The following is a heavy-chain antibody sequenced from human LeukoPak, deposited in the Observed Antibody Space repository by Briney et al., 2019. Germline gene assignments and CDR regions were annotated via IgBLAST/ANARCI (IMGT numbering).Heavy chain of an antibody. V-gene: IGHV1-69*06. Sequence: GASVKVSCTASGGTFSSYAISWVRQAPGQGLEWMGGIIPIFGTANYAQKFQGRVTITADKSTSTAYMELSSLRSEDTAVYYCAREYGSGSYFFDYWGQGTLVTVSS. D-gene: IGHD3-10*01. CDR3: AREYGSGSYFFDY. CDR1: GGTFSSYA. J-gene: IGHJ4*02. CDR2: IIPIFGTA.